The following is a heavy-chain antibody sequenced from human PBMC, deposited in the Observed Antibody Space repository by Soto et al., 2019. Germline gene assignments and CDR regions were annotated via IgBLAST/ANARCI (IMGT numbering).Heavy chain of an antibody. CDR1: GFTFSNAW. Sequence: PGGSLRLSCAASGFTFSNAWMSWVRQAPGKGLEWVGRIKSKTDGGTTDYAAHVKGRFTISRDDSKNTLHLQMNSLKTEDTAVYYCSTDRLYYYDSSGYYWAFDIWGQGTMVTVSS. J-gene: IGHJ3*02. V-gene: IGHV3-15*01. CDR3: STDRLYYYDSSGYYWAFDI. D-gene: IGHD3-22*01. CDR2: IKSKTDGGTT.